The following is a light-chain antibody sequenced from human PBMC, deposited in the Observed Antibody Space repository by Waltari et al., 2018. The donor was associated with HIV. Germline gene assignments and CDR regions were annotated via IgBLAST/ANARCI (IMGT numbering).Light chain of an antibody. CDR3: AAWDDSLSGLV. Sequence: QSVLTHAPSASGTPGQRVNISCSAAKSNIGSNSVSWYQQVPGGAPKLLIYRNHHRPSGVPDRFSGSKSVTSASLAISGLRSEDEADYYCAAWDDSLSGLVFGGRTKLTVL. J-gene: IGLJ2*01. CDR2: RNH. V-gene: IGLV1-47*01. CDR1: KSNIGSNS.